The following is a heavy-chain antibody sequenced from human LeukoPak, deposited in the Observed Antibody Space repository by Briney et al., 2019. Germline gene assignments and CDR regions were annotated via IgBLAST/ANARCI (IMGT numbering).Heavy chain of an antibody. CDR2: INHSGST. D-gene: IGHD4-11*01. V-gene: IGHV4-34*01. Sequence: PSETLSLTCAVYGGSFSGYYWSWIRQPPGKGLEWIGEINHSGSTNYNPSLKSRVTISVDTSKNQFSLKLSSVTVADTAVYYCARLHGPYDAFDIWGQGTMVTVSS. CDR3: ARLHGPYDAFDI. J-gene: IGHJ3*02. CDR1: GGSFSGYY.